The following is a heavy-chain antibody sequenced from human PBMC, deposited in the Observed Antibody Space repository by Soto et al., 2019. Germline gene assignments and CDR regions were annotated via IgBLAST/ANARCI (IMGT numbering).Heavy chain of an antibody. CDR2: ISSTTNYI. CDR1: GFTFTRYS. V-gene: IGHV3-21*06. CDR3: ARDPDSYGNYYYGMDI. D-gene: IGHD5-18*01. Sequence: GGSLRLSCAASGFTFTRYSMNWVRQAPGKGLEWVSSISSTTNYIYYGDSMKGRFTISRDNAKNSLYLQMNSLRAEDTAVYYCARDPDSYGNYYYGMDIWGQGTTVTVSS. J-gene: IGHJ6*02.